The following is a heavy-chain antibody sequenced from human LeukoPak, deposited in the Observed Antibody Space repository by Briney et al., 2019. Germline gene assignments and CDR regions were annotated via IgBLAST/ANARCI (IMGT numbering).Heavy chain of an antibody. D-gene: IGHD3-10*01. CDR3: ARFITMVRGVIQRDFDY. V-gene: IGHV2-5*01. CDR1: GVSLSTSGVG. J-gene: IGHJ4*02. CDR2: IYWNDDK. Sequence: SGPTLVNPTQTLTLTCTFSGVSLSTSGVGVGWIRQPPGKALEWLALIYWNDDKRYSPSLKSRLTITKDTSKNQVVLTMTNMDPVDTATYYCARFITMVRGVIQRDFDYWGQGTLVTVSS.